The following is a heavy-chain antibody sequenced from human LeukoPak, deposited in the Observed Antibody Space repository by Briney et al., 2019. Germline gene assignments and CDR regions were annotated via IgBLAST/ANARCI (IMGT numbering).Heavy chain of an antibody. Sequence: PGGSLRLSCAASGFTFSSYAMSWVRQAPGKGLEWVSAVSGRGGSTYYADSLKGRFTISRDNSKNTLYLQMNSLRAEDTAVYYCAKGKVAGNYYYYGMDVWGQGTTVTVSS. V-gene: IGHV3-23*01. CDR1: GFTFSSYA. CDR3: AKGKVAGNYYYYGMDV. CDR2: VSGRGGST. J-gene: IGHJ6*02. D-gene: IGHD6-19*01.